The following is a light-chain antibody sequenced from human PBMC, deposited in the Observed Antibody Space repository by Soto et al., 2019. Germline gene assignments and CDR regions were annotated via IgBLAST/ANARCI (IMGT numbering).Light chain of an antibody. Sequence: AIKMTQSPSSLSASVGDRVTITCRASQGIRNDLGWYQQKPGKAPKLLIYAASSLQSGVPSRFSGSGSGTDFTLTINCLQSEDFATYYCQQSYSTPITFGQGTRLEIK. J-gene: IGKJ5*01. V-gene: IGKV1-6*01. CDR3: QQSYSTPIT. CDR2: AAS. CDR1: QGIRND.